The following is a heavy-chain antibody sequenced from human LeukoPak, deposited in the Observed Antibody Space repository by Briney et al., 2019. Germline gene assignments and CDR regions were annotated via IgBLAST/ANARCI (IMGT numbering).Heavy chain of an antibody. V-gene: IGHV3-30*04. J-gene: IGHJ6*03. D-gene: IGHD6-6*01. Sequence: GRSLRLSCAASGFTLSSYAIHWVRQAPGKGLEWVALISYDGNIKYYADSVKGRFTISRDNSKNTLSLQMNSLRPEDTAVYYCARAHLSSSSTDYMDVWGKGTTVTVSS. CDR3: ARAHLSSSSTDYMDV. CDR2: ISYDGNIK. CDR1: GFTLSSYA.